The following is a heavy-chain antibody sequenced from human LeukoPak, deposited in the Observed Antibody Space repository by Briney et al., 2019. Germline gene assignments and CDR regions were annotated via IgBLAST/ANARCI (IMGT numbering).Heavy chain of an antibody. CDR3: ARDFYASGFYFWFDP. D-gene: IGHD2/OR15-2a*01. CDR1: GGYTGSHY. Sequence: SETLSLTCTVSGGYTGSHYWSWIRQPAGKGLEWIGRIPPSGTTHYNPSLGSRVTMSVDTSNNFFSLRLTSVTAADTAVYYCARDFYASGFYFWFDPWGQGILVTVSS. CDR2: IPPSGTT. J-gene: IGHJ5*02. V-gene: IGHV4-4*07.